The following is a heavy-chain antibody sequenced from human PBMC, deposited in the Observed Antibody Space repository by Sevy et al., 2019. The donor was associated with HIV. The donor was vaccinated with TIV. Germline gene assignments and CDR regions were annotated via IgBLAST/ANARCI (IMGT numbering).Heavy chain of an antibody. J-gene: IGHJ6*02. D-gene: IGHD3-16*01. CDR3: AGTGSYADTYYYYYAMDV. CDR2: INQDGSEE. V-gene: IGHV3-7*01. CDR1: AFTFSSYW. Sequence: GGSLRLSCAASAFTFSSYWMTWVRQAPGKGLEWVANINQDGSEENYVDSVKGRFTIFRDNAKNSLFLQMNSLRAEDTAGYYCAGTGSYADTYYYYYAMDVWGPGTTVTVSS.